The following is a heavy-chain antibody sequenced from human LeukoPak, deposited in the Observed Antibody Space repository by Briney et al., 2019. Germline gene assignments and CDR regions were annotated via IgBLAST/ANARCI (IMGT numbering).Heavy chain of an antibody. V-gene: IGHV1-3*01. CDR2: INAGNGNT. Sequence: ASGKLSCKASGYTFTSYALHWVRQAPGQRLEWMGWINAGNGNTKYSQKFQGRVTITRATSASTAYMELSSLRSEDTAVYYCARGGYDILTGYSLTYFDYWGQGTLVTVSS. J-gene: IGHJ4*02. CDR3: ARGGYDILTGYSLTYFDY. D-gene: IGHD3-9*01. CDR1: GYTFTSYA.